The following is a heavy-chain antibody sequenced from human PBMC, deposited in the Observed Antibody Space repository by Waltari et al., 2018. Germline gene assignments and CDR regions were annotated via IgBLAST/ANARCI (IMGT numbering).Heavy chain of an antibody. CDR3: ASGAMVQGRWKGYFDY. V-gene: IGHV1-2*02. CDR1: GYTFTGYY. D-gene: IGHD3-10*01. Sequence: QVQLVQSGAEVKKPGASVKVSCKASGYTFTGYYMHWVRQAPGQGLEWMGWINPNRGGTNYAQKFQGRVTMTRDTSISTAYMELSSLRSEDTAVYYCASGAMVQGRWKGYFDYWGQGTLVTVSS. CDR2: INPNRGGT. J-gene: IGHJ4*02.